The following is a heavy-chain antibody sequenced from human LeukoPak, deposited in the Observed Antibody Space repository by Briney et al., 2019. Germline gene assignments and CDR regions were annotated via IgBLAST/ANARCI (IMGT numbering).Heavy chain of an antibody. CDR1: GVTFSIYS. D-gene: IGHD2-2*01. CDR2: IISSSASV. J-gene: IGHJ4*02. V-gene: IGHV3-21*01. CDR3: AGVEGGTRDWGTMIDY. Sequence: GGSLRLSCAPSGVTFSIYSMDWVRHAPGQGLEWVSYIISSSASVYYADSVKGRFAISRDNAKNSLFLQLSSLRAEDTAVLCCAGVEGGTRDWGTMIDYWGQGTLVTVSS.